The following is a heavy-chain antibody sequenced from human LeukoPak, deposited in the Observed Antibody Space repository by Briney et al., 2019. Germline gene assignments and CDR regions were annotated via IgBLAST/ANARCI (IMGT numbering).Heavy chain of an antibody. CDR1: GVTVSSNY. J-gene: IGHJ4*02. V-gene: IGHV3-53*01. D-gene: IGHD3-16*01. CDR3: VRDLGVGGALGDF. CDR2: IYSGGST. Sequence: GGSLRLSSAASGVTVSSNYMSWVRQAPGKGLEGVAVIYSGGSTNYADSVKGRFTVSRDNSKNTRFLQMSSLRAEDTAVYYCVRDLGVGGALGDFWGQGTLVTVSS.